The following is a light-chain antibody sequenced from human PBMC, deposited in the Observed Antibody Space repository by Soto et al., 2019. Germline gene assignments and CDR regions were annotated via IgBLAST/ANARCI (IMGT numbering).Light chain of an antibody. CDR1: QSLSSSY. V-gene: IGKV3-20*01. J-gene: IGKJ1*01. CDR3: QQYGSSGT. CDR2: GSF. Sequence: ENLFTKFPRTPSFSPGERATPSRRASQSLSSSYLAWYQQKPGQAPRLLIYGSFSRATGIPDRFSGSGSGTDFTLTISRLEPEDFAVYYCQQYGSSGTFGQGTKVDIK.